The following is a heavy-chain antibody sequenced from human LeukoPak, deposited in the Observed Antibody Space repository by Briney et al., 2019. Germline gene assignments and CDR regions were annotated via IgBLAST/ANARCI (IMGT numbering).Heavy chain of an antibody. CDR1: GFTFSNAW. J-gene: IGHJ4*02. CDR2: VKSKTNGGTI. Sequence: GGSLRLSCAASGFTFSNAWMSWVRQAPGKGLEWVGRVKSKTNGGTIDYAAPVKGRFTISRDDSKNTLYLQMNSLKTEDTAVYYCTKFDYAAFEYWGQGALVTVSS. D-gene: IGHD4-17*01. CDR3: TKFDYAAFEY. V-gene: IGHV3-15*01.